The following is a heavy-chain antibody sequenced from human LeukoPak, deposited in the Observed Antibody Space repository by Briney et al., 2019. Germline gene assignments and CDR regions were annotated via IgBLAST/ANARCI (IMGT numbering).Heavy chain of an antibody. Sequence: ASVKVSCKASGYTFTSYYMHWVRQAPGQGLEWMGIINPSGGSTSYAQKFQGRVTMTGDTSTSTVYMELSSLRSEDTAVYYCARVVTRDPELIDAFDIWGQGTMVTVSS. CDR1: GYTFTSYY. CDR2: INPSGGST. CDR3: ARVVTRDPELIDAFDI. J-gene: IGHJ3*02. D-gene: IGHD1-26*01. V-gene: IGHV1-46*01.